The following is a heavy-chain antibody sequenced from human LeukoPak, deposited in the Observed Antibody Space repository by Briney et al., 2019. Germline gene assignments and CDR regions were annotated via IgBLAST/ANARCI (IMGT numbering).Heavy chain of an antibody. D-gene: IGHD6-19*01. J-gene: IGHJ4*02. CDR1: GFTFSNSW. CDR3: ARDRGYSSFDY. Sequence: GGSLRLSCAVSGFTFSNSWMNWVRQAPGKGGEGVATIKPDGSEKYYVGSVKGRFTISRDNAKNSLYLQMNRLRADDTAVYYCARDRGYSSFDYWGQGTLVTVSS. CDR2: IKPDGSEK. V-gene: IGHV3-7*01.